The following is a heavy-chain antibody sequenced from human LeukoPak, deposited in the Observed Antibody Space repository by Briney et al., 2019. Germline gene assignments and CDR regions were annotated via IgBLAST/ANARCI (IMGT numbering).Heavy chain of an antibody. D-gene: IGHD5-12*01. CDR3: ARDPGYSNSPYYLDY. CDR1: GFTFSSYA. CDR2: ISYDGSNK. J-gene: IGHJ4*02. V-gene: IGHV3-30-3*01. Sequence: GGSLRLSCAASGFTFSSYAMHWVRQAPGKGLEWVAVISYDGSNKYYADSVKGRFTISRDNSKNTLYLQMNSLRAEDTAVFYCARDPGYSNSPYYLDYWGQGTLVTVSS.